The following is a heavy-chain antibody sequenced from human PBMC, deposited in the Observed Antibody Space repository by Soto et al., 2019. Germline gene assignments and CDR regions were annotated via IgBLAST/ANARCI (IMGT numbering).Heavy chain of an antibody. Sequence: GGSLRLSCAASGFPFSIYAMTLVRQSPGQGLEWVASISGSGGTTNYADSVKGRFTISRDNSKNTAYLQMNSLRAEDTAVYYCAKDRGTSIDVHRYFPPYGMDVWGQGTRVTVSS. CDR2: ISGSGGTT. V-gene: IGHV3-23*01. CDR1: GFPFSIYA. CDR3: AKDRGTSIDVHRYFPPYGMDV. D-gene: IGHD2-2*01. J-gene: IGHJ6*02.